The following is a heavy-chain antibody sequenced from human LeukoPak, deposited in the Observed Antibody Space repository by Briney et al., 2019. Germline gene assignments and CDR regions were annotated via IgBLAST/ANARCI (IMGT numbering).Heavy chain of an antibody. D-gene: IGHD2-2*01. CDR3: ARRYCSSTSCSPYYYYYMDV. V-gene: IGHV4-38-2*01. CDR1: GYSISSGYY. Sequence: SETLSLTCAVSGYSISSGYYWGWIRQPPGKGLEWIGSIYHSGSTYYNPSLKSRVTISVDMSKNQFSLKLSSVTAADTAVYYCARRYCSSTSCSPYYYYYMDVWGKGTTVTVSS. CDR2: IYHSGST. J-gene: IGHJ6*03.